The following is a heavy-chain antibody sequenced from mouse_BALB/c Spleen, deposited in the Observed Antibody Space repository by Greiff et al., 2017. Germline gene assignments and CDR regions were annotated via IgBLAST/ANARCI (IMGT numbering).Heavy chain of an antibody. D-gene: IGHD2-14*01. CDR3: ARGRYDVPYAMDY. J-gene: IGHJ4*01. CDR1: GYSFTGYY. Sequence: EVQLQQSGPELVKPGASVKISCKASGYSFTGYYMHWVKQSHVKSLEWIGRINPYNGATSYNQNFKDKASLTVDKSSSTAYMELHSLTSEDSAVYYCARGRYDVPYAMDYWGQGTSVTVSS. CDR2: INPYNGAT. V-gene: IGHV1-31*01.